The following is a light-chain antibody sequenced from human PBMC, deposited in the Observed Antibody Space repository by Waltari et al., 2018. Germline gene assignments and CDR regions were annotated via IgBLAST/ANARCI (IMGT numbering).Light chain of an antibody. Sequence: QSALTQPASVSGSPGQSITISCSGTSSDIGKYNYVSWFQQHPGKYPKLMIYDVRNRPSGVSDRFSGSKSGNTTSLTISGLQTEDDSDYYCTSFTSSNTYVFGTGTKVTVL. CDR2: DVR. CDR3: TSFTSSNTYV. V-gene: IGLV2-14*03. J-gene: IGLJ1*01. CDR1: SSDIGKYNY.